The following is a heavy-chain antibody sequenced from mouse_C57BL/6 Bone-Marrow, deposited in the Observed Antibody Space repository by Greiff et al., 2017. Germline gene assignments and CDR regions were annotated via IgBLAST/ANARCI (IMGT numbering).Heavy chain of an antibody. CDR3: ARTTTVVDYAMDY. CDR1: GFTFSSYG. V-gene: IGHV5-6*01. Sequence: VQLQESGGDLVKPGGSLKLSCAASGFTFSSYGMSWVRQTPDKRLEWVATISSGGSYTYYPDSVKGRFTISRDNAKNTLYLQMGSLKSEDTAMYYCARTTTVVDYAMDYWGQGTSVTVSS. D-gene: IGHD1-1*01. CDR2: ISSGGSYT. J-gene: IGHJ4*01.